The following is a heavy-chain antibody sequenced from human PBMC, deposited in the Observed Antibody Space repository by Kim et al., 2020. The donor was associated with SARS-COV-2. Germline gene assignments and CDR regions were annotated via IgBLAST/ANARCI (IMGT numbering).Heavy chain of an antibody. J-gene: IGHJ4*02. Sequence: ASVKVSCKASGYTFTSYFMHWVRQAPGQGLEWMGIINPSDGITNYAQKFQGRVTMTRDTSTSTVYMELSSLRSEDTAVYYCAKYSGRKPFDYWGQGTLVT. V-gene: IGHV1-46*01. D-gene: IGHD1-26*01. CDR2: INPSDGIT. CDR3: AKYSGRKPFDY. CDR1: GYTFTSYF.